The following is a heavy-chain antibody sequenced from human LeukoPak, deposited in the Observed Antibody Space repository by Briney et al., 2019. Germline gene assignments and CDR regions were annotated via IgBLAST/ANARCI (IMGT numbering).Heavy chain of an antibody. V-gene: IGHV3-48*04. CDR3: ARFKQQPESAFDI. CDR1: GFSFSSYG. D-gene: IGHD6-13*01. CDR2: ISGSSSPI. Sequence: PGKSLRLSCAASGFSFSSYGIHWVRQAPGKGLEWISYISGSSSPIYYADSVKGRFTISRDNAKNSLYLQMNSLRAEDTAVYYCARFKQQPESAFDIWGQGTMVTVSS. J-gene: IGHJ3*02.